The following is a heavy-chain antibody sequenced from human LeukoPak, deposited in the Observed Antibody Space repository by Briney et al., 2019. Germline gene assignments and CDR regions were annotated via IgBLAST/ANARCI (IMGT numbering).Heavy chain of an antibody. J-gene: IGHJ3*02. CDR3: ARSAQHKAFDI. V-gene: IGHV4-59*01. D-gene: IGHD2-21*01. Sequence: SETLSLTCTVSGGSISSYYWSWLRQPPGKGLEWIGYIYYSGSTNYNPSLKSRVTISVDTSKNQFSLKLSSVTAADTAVYYCARSAQHKAFDIWGQGTMVTVSS. CDR1: GGSISSYY. CDR2: IYYSGST.